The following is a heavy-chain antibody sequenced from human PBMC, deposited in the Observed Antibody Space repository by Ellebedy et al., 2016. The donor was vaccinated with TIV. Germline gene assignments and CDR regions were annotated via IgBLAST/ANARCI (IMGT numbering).Heavy chain of an antibody. CDR3: TTVYRYNDDSV. D-gene: IGHD3-16*01. Sequence: PGGSLRLSCAASGFTFSNSWMNWVRQPPGKGLEWVGRIKSKTDGAAADYAAPVKGRFTISMDDSKNTLYLQMNSLKTEDTAVYFCTTVYRYNDDSVWGQGTLVTVSS. CDR2: IKSKTDGAAA. J-gene: IGHJ4*02. V-gene: IGHV3-15*01. CDR1: GFTFSNSW.